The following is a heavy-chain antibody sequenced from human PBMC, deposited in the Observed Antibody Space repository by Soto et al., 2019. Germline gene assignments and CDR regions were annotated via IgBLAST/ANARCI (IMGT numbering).Heavy chain of an antibody. D-gene: IGHD2-15*01. CDR3: TRHNVVYYYYYMDV. J-gene: IGHJ6*03. Sequence: GRSLSLSSAASGFTFSGSAMHWVRQASGKGLEWVGRIRSKAKSYATAYAASVKGRFTISRDDSKNTAYLQMNSQKTEDTAVYYCTRHNVVYYYYYMDVWGKGTTVTVSS. CDR1: GFTFSGSA. CDR2: IRSKAKSYAT. V-gene: IGHV3-73*01.